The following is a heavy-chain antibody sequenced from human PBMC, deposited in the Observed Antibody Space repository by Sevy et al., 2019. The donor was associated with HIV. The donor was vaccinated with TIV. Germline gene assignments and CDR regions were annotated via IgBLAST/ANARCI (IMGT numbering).Heavy chain of an antibody. Sequence: SETLALSCSVSGGSISTPSFYWDWIRQPPGKGLEWIGSIYYSGATEFNPSLKRRVTMSVDTSTNQLSLKLKFVTAADTAVYYCSRRRGGSYPEICDYWGQGMLVTV. V-gene: IGHV4-39*01. CDR3: SRRRGGSYPEICDY. CDR2: IYYSGAT. CDR1: GGSISTPSFY. D-gene: IGHD1-26*01. J-gene: IGHJ4*02.